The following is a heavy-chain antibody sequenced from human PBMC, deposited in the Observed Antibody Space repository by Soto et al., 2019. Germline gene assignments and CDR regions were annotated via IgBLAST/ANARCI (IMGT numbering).Heavy chain of an antibody. D-gene: IGHD6-13*01. Sequence: LRLSCAASGFTFSSYGMHWVRQAPGKGLEWVAVISYDGSNKYYADSVKGRFTISRDNSKNTLYLQMNSLRAEDTAVYYCAKDIYSSSWPYYFDYWGQGTLVTVSS. V-gene: IGHV3-30*18. J-gene: IGHJ4*02. CDR2: ISYDGSNK. CDR1: GFTFSSYG. CDR3: AKDIYSSSWPYYFDY.